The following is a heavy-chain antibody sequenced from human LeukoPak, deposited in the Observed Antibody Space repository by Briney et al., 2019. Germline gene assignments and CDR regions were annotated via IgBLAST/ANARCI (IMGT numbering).Heavy chain of an antibody. Sequence: PSGTLSLTCTVSGGSISGSYWSWIRQPPGKGLEWIAYMYNSGSTNCNPSLKSRVTISIDTSKNQFSLKLSSLTAADTAIYYCARGIESYGDYGYWGQGILVTVSS. CDR3: ARGIESYGDYGY. CDR2: MYNSGST. V-gene: IGHV4-59*01. D-gene: IGHD4-17*01. CDR1: GGSISGSY. J-gene: IGHJ4*02.